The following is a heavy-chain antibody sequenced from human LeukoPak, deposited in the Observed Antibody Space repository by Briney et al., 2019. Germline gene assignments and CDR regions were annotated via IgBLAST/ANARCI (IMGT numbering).Heavy chain of an antibody. J-gene: IGHJ4*02. V-gene: IGHV3-23*01. CDR1: GFTFSNYA. CDR2: IGGRDDRT. Sequence: GGSLRLSCAASGFTFSNYAMTWVRQAPGKGLEWVSTIGGRDDRTYYADSVEGRFTISRDNSKNILYLQMSSLRAEDTAVYYCAKDPNPFYDFWSGYKWGQGTLVTVSS. CDR3: AKDPNPFYDFWSGYK. D-gene: IGHD3-3*01.